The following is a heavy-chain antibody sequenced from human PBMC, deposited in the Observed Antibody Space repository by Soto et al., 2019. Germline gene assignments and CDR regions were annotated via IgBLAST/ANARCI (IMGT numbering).Heavy chain of an antibody. J-gene: IGHJ4*02. D-gene: IGHD2-15*01. CDR3: ARALGVVTDDY. V-gene: IGHV1-3*01. Sequence: QVQLVQSGAEVKKPGASVKVSCKASGYTFTSYAMHWVRQAPGQRLEWMGWINAGNGNTKYSQKFQGRVTITRDTAASTAHMELSSLRSEDTAVYYCARALGVVTDDYWGQGTLVTVSS. CDR2: INAGNGNT. CDR1: GYTFTSYA.